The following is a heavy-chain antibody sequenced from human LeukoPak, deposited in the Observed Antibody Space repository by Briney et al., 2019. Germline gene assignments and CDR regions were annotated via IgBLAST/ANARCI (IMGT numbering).Heavy chain of an antibody. CDR3: ARAVPAAMILRWFDP. V-gene: IGHV4-34*01. J-gene: IGHJ5*02. CDR1: GGSFSGYY. CDR2: INHSGST. Sequence: SETLSLTCAVYGGSFSGYYWSWIRQRPGKGLEWIGEINHSGSTNYNPSLKSRVTISVDTSKNQFSLKLSSVTAADTAVYYCARAVPAAMILRWFDPWGQGTLVTVSS. D-gene: IGHD2-2*01.